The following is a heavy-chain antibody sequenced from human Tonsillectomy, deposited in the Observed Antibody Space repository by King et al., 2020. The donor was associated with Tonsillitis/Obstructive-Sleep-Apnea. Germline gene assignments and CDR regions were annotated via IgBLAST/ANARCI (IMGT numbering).Heavy chain of an antibody. CDR3: AILVEMAF. J-gene: IGHJ3*01. D-gene: IGHD5-24*01. V-gene: IGHV3-30*04. CDR1: GFTFSSYA. CDR2: ISYDGSNK. Sequence: VQLVESGGGVVQPGRSLRLSCAASGFTFSSYAMHWVRQAPGKGLEWVAVISYDGSNKYYADSVKGRFTISRDNSKNTLYLQMNSLRAADTAVYYCAILVEMAFWGQGTMVTVSS.